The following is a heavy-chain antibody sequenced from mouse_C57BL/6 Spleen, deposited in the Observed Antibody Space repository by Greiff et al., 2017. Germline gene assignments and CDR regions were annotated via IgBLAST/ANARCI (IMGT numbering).Heavy chain of an antibody. V-gene: IGHV5-16*01. J-gene: IGHJ4*01. CDR3: ARDDYSNYVDAMDY. D-gene: IGHD2-5*01. CDR1: GFTFSDYY. CDR2: INYDGSST. Sequence: EVKLVESEGGLVQPGSSMKLSCTASGFTFSDYYMAWVRQVPEKGLEWVANINYDGSSTYYLDSLKSRFIISRDNAKNILYLQMSSLKSEDTATDYCARDDYSNYVDAMDYWGQGTSVTVSS.